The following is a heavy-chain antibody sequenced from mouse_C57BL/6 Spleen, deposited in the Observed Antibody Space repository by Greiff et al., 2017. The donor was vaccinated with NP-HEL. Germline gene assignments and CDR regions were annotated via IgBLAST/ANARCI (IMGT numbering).Heavy chain of an antibody. CDR3: ARGYDYDGYYFDY. V-gene: IGHV1-55*01. CDR1: GYTFTSYW. Sequence: QVQLQQPGAELVKPGASVKMSCKASGYTFTSYWITWVKQRPGQGLEWIGDIYPGSGSTNYNEKFKSNATLTVDTSSSTAYMQLSSLTSEDSAVYYCARGYDYDGYYFDYWGQGTTLTVSS. CDR2: IYPGSGST. J-gene: IGHJ2*01. D-gene: IGHD2-4*01.